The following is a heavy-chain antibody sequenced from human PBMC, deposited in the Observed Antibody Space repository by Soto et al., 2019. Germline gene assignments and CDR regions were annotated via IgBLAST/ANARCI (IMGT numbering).Heavy chain of an antibody. CDR1: GGTFSTYT. D-gene: IGHD6-25*01. Sequence: QVHLVQSGAEVRKPGSSVKVSCKTSGGTFSTYTIYWVRQAPGQGLEWMGRIIPLFGTTKYAHNFQERVTITAEESTSTAYMELSSLRAEDTAVYYCARRLDDRADDDFDVWGEGTAVTVSA. CDR3: ARRLDDRADDDFDV. J-gene: IGHJ3*01. V-gene: IGHV1-69*18. CDR2: IIPLFGTT.